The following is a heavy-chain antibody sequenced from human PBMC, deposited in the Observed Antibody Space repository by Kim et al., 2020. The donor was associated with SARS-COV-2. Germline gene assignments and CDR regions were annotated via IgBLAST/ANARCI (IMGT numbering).Heavy chain of an antibody. Sequence: GGSLRLSCAASGFTLSDHYMHWVRQAPGKGLEWISYIGGVSSYTSYAGSVKGRFTVSRDNTKNSLFLQINTLRADDTAVYYCAREETSRPKNFDLWGQGALVTVSS. D-gene: IGHD2-2*01. CDR1: GFTLSDHY. CDR2: IGGVSSYT. J-gene: IGHJ4*02. V-gene: IGHV3-11*05. CDR3: AREETSRPKNFDL.